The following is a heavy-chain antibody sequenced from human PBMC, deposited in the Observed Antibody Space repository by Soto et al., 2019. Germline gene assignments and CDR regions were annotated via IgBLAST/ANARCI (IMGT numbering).Heavy chain of an antibody. Sequence: QVQLQESGPGLVKPSETLSLTCTVSGGSITNYYCSWFRQPPGNGLEWIGYIQYSGYSAYNLSLKRRVTMSMDTSKTQFSLMLESVTATATAVYYCARHGFGSLHGLVDVWGQGTTVIVSS. J-gene: IGHJ6*02. CDR2: IQYSGYS. CDR3: ARHGFGSLHGLVDV. D-gene: IGHD3-10*01. CDR1: GGSITNYY. V-gene: IGHV4-59*08.